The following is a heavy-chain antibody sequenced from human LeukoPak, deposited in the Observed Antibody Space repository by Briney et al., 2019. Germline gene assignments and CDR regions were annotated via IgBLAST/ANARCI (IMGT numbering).Heavy chain of an antibody. CDR1: GGSFSGYY. D-gene: IGHD3-10*01. CDR3: AGEITMVRGVIFRGERRKYYFDY. Sequence: PSETLSLTCAVYGGSFSGYYWSWIRQPPGKGLEWIGEINHSGSTNYNPSLKSRVTISVDTSKNQFSLKLSSVTAADTAVYYCAGEITMVRGVIFRGERRKYYFDYWGQGTLVTVSS. J-gene: IGHJ4*02. V-gene: IGHV4-34*01. CDR2: INHSGST.